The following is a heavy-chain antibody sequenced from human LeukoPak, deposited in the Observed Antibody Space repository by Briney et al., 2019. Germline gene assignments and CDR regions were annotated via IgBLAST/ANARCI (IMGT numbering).Heavy chain of an antibody. CDR1: GFTFSSYS. J-gene: IGHJ4*02. Sequence: GGSLRLSCAASGFTFSSYSMNWVRQAPGKGLEWVSSISSSSYIYYADSVKGRFTISRDDAKNSVLLQMNSLTAEDTAIYYCARGRGDYWGQGTLVTVSS. D-gene: IGHD3-10*01. CDR2: ISSSSYI. CDR3: ARGRGDY. V-gene: IGHV3-21*04.